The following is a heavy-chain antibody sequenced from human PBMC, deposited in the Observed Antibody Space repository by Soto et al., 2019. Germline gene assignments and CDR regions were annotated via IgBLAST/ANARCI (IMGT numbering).Heavy chain of an antibody. CDR1: GFTFSSYS. J-gene: IGHJ4*02. V-gene: IGHV3-21*01. D-gene: IGHD6-19*01. CDR2: ISSSSSYI. Sequence: EVQLVESGGGLVKPGGSLRLSCAASGFTFSSYSMNWVRQAPGKGLEWVSSISSSSSYIYYADSVKGRFTISRDNAKNSLYLQMNSLRAEDTAVYYCASGALGYSSGWRFDYWGQGTLVTVSS. CDR3: ASGALGYSSGWRFDY.